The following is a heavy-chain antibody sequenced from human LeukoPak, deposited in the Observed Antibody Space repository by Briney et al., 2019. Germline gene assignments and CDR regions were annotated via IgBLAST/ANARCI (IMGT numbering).Heavy chain of an antibody. J-gene: IGHJ4*02. V-gene: IGHV3-11*01. D-gene: IGHD3-16*01. CDR3: SRWHYAILDY. CDR1: GFTFSDYY. Sequence: GGSLRLSCAASGFTFSDYYMTWIRQAPGKGLEWVSYLTSVGTTTYYADSVKGRFTISRDNAKNSLFLQMNSLRAEDTAVYYCSRWHYAILDYWGQGTLVTVSS. CDR2: LTSVGTTT.